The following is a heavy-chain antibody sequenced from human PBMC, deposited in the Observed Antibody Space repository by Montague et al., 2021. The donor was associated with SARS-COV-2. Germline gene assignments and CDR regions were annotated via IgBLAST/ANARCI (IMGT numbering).Heavy chain of an antibody. D-gene: IGHD3-9*01. CDR3: ARHRRYDVVTYYPDF. V-gene: IGHV4-39*01. CDR2: ISNGGRT. Sequence: SETLSLTCSVSGGSFDSDNFFWGWIRQPPGKRLEWIGVISNGGRTFDNPSLKSRVTISVHTSRNQLSLNVKSVTAADTAVYYCARHRRYDVVTYYPDFWGQGILVTVFS. J-gene: IGHJ4*02. CDR1: GGSFDSDNFF.